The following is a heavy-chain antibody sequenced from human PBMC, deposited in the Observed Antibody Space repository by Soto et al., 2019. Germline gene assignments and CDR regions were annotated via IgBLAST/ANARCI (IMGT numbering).Heavy chain of an antibody. J-gene: IGHJ5*02. CDR3: ARVDEGYYYDSSGYAWFDP. CDR2: IYYSGST. CDR1: GGSISSGGYY. D-gene: IGHD3-22*01. Sequence: QVQLQEPGPGLVKPSQTLSLTCTVSGGSISSGGYYWSWIRQHPGKGLEWIGYIYYSGSTYYNPSLKSRVTISVDTSKNQFSLKLSSVTAADTAVYYCARVDEGYYYDSSGYAWFDPWGQGTLVTVSS. V-gene: IGHV4-31*03.